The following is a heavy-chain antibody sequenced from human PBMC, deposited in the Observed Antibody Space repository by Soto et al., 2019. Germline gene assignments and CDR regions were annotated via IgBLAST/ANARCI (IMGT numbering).Heavy chain of an antibody. Sequence: SETLSLTCAVSGYSINSDYYWGWIRQPPGKGLEWIGSVDHSGRTYYSPSLRSRLTIFIDTSKNQFSLRLTSVTAADTALHFCAKKGYYPSGKINLFDSWGPGTLVTVSS. J-gene: IGHJ4*02. CDR3: AKKGYYPSGKINLFDS. V-gene: IGHV4-38-2*01. CDR2: VDHSGRT. D-gene: IGHD3-10*01. CDR1: GYSINSDYY.